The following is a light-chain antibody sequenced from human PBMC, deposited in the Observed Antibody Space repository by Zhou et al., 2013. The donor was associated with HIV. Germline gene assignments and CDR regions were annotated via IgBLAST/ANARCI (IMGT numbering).Light chain of an antibody. Sequence: DVVLTQVPLSLSVTPGQPASMSCKASRSLVHKDAKTYVFWYLQKSGQAPQLLISDVSNRLSGVPDRFSGSGSATDFTLKISRVEPEDVGVYYCMHAIDLPRTFGPGDQAGDQT. CDR1: RSLVHKDAKTY. CDR3: MHAIDLPRT. CDR2: DVS. V-gene: IGKV2-29*03. J-gene: IGKJ2*01.